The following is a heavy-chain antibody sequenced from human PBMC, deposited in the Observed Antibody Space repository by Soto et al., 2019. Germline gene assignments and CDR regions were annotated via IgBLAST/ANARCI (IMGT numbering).Heavy chain of an antibody. Sequence: QVQLQESGPGLVKPSQTLSLTCTVSGGSISSGGYYWSWIRQHPGKGLEWIGYIYYSGSTYYNPSLKSRVTISADTSKNQFSLKLSSVTAADTAVYYCARVTYDYGDYGRRYYFDYWGQGTLVTVSS. D-gene: IGHD4-17*01. CDR3: ARVTYDYGDYGRRYYFDY. CDR2: IYYSGST. V-gene: IGHV4-31*03. CDR1: GGSISSGGYY. J-gene: IGHJ4*02.